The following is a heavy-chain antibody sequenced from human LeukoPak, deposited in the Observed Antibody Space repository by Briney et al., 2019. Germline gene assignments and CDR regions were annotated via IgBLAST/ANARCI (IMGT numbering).Heavy chain of an antibody. CDR3: AKEMKSGGWPLDY. V-gene: IGHV3-23*01. J-gene: IGHJ4*02. CDR2: INDDGYYT. Sequence: GGSLRLSCAASGFTFSAYAMTWVRQAPGRGLVWVSGINDDGYYTYYADSVKGRFTISRDNSKDMLYLQMNSLRVDDTAVYYCAKEMKSGGWPLDYWGQGALVTVSS. CDR1: GFTFSAYA. D-gene: IGHD2-15*01.